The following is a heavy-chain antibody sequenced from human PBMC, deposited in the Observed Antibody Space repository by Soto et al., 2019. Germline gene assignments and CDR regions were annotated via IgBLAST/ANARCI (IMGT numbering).Heavy chain of an antibody. V-gene: IGHV4-31*03. CDR3: ARVSRDIVATIVDY. CDR1: GGSISSGGYY. J-gene: IGHJ4*02. Sequence: SSETLSLTCTVSGGSISSGGYYWSWIRQHPGKGLEWIGYIYYSGSTYYNPSLKSRVTISVDTSKNQFSLKLGSVTAADTAVYYCARVSRDIVATIVDYWGQGTLVTRLL. D-gene: IGHD5-12*01. CDR2: IYYSGST.